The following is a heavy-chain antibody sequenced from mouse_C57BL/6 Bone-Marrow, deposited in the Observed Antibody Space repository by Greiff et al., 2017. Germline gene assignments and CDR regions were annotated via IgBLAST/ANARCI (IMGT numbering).Heavy chain of an antibody. J-gene: IGHJ4*01. CDR1: GYTFTDYY. D-gene: IGHD2-1*01. CDR3: ASHYGNYVGYSMDY. CDR2: INPNNGGT. Sequence: EVQLQQSGPELVKPGASVKISCKASGYTFTDYYMNWVKQSHGKSLEWIGDINPNNGGTSYNQKFKGKATLTVDKSSSTAYMELRSLTSEDSAVYYCASHYGNYVGYSMDYWGQGTSVTVSS. V-gene: IGHV1-26*01.